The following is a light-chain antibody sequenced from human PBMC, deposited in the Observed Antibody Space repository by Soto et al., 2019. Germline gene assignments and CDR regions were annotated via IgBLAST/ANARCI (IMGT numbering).Light chain of an antibody. CDR1: QSIRSER. V-gene: IGKV3-20*01. J-gene: IGKJ5*01. Sequence: EIVMTQSPATLSASPGERATLSCRASQSIRSERLAWYQQKPGQAPRLVIFDASNRASGMPERFSGSGSGTDFTLTIARLEPEDFAVYYCQEYDGAPITFGLGTRLEIK. CDR3: QEYDGAPIT. CDR2: DAS.